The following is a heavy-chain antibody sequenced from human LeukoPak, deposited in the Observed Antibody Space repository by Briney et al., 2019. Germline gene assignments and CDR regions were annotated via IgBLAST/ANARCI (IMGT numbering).Heavy chain of an antibody. CDR2: IYIGGTT. CDR1: GFTVTSNY. D-gene: IGHD3-3*01. V-gene: IGHV3-53*01. J-gene: IGHJ4*02. CDR3: ARGSGFGLYYFDY. Sequence: GGSLRLSCAASGFTVTSNYIIWVRRAPGKGLEWVSVIYIGGTTYYGDSVRGRFTASRDNSKNMVYLHMDSLRAEDTAVYYCARGSGFGLYYFDYWGQGTLVTVSS.